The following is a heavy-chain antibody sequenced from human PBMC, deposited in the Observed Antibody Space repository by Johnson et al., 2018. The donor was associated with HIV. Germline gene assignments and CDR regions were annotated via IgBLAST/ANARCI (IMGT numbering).Heavy chain of an antibody. Sequence: VQLVESGGGLVKPGGSLRLSCAASGFTFNNYAMTWVRQVPGKGLEWVSGISGSGDNTHYADSVMGRFTISRDNSKSTLYLQMNSLRAEDTAVYYCAREKYNSSAATDAFDIWGQGTMVTVSS. CDR3: AREKYNSSAATDAFDI. J-gene: IGHJ3*02. CDR1: GFTFNNYA. D-gene: IGHD6-6*01. CDR2: ISGSGDNT. V-gene: IGHV3-23*04.